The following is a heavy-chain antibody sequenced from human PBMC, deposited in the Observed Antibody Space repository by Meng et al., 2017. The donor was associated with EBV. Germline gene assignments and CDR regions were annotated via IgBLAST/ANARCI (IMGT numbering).Heavy chain of an antibody. V-gene: IGHV4-61*01. D-gene: IGHD3-10*01. CDR1: GASVTGSNYH. Sequence: PVAGPGVGTPSGSSALRFTVRGASVTGSNYHWSWIRQPPGKELEWIGYIYAGGTTIYNPSLKSRVTILVDASKNQFSLKLSSVTTADTAVYYCAKSRSSTPGVVDYWDQGTLVTVSS. CDR3: AKSRSSTPGVVDY. J-gene: IGHJ4*02. CDR2: IYAGGTT.